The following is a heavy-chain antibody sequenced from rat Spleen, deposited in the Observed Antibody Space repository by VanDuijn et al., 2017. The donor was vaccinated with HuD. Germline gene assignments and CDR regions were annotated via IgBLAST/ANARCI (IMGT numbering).Heavy chain of an antibody. J-gene: IGHJ2*01. D-gene: IGHD1-11*01. CDR3: ARSRSYFEY. CDR2: ISTGGGNT. Sequence: EVQLVESGGGLVQPGRSLTLSCAASGFTFSDYAMAWVRQAPTKGLEWIASISTGGGNTYYRDSVKGRFTISRHNAENTVYLQMNSLRSEDTAIYFCARSRSYFEYWGQGVMVTVSS. CDR1: GFTFSDYA. V-gene: IGHV5S23*01.